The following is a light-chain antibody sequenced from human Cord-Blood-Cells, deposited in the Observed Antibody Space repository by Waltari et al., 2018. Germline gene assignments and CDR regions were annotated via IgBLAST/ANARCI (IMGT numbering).Light chain of an antibody. CDR1: SSDVGGYNL. CDR2: EGS. V-gene: IGLV2-23*01. CDR3: CSYAGSSTVV. Sequence: QSALTQPASVSGSPGPSITISCTGTSSDVGGYNLVSWYQQHPGKAPKLMIYEGSKRPSGVSNRFSGSKSCNTASLTISGLQAEDEADYYCCSYAGSSTVVFGGGTKLTVL. J-gene: IGLJ2*01.